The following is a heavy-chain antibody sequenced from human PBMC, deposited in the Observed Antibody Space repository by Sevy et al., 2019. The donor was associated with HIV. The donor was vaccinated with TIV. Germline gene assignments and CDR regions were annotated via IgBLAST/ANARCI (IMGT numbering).Heavy chain of an antibody. J-gene: IGHJ4*02. CDR1: GFTFSSYA. CDR2: ISYDGSNK. CDR3: ARDYSGTKTGYSSGWPLDY. Sequence: GGSLRLSCAASGFTFSSYAMHWVRQAPGKGLEWVAVISYDGSNKYYADSVKGRFTISRDNSKNTLYLQMNSLRAEDTAVYYCARDYSGTKTGYSSGWPLDYWGQGTLVTVSS. D-gene: IGHD6-19*01. V-gene: IGHV3-30*04.